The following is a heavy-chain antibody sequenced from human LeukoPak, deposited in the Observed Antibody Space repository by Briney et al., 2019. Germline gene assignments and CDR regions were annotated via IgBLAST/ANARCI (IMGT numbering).Heavy chain of an antibody. V-gene: IGHV4-59*08. D-gene: IGHD3-3*01. Sequence: SETLSLTCTVSGGSISSYYWSWIRQPPGKGLEWIGYIYYSGSTNYNPSLKSRVTISVDTSKNQFSLKLSSVTAADTAVYYCARSEPPHYDFWSGYFGPPYGMDVWGQGTTVTVSS. CDR2: IYYSGST. CDR3: ARSEPPHYDFWSGYFGPPYGMDV. J-gene: IGHJ6*02. CDR1: GGSISSYY.